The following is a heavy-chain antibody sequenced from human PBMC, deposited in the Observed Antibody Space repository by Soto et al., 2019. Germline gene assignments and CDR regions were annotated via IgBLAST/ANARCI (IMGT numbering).Heavy chain of an antibody. CDR1: GYTFFVYY. J-gene: IGHJ5*02. CDR3: ARDCSRSWFYT. D-gene: IGHD2-21*01. Sequence: APVKVSCKASGYTFFVYYMHWARQAPGQGLEWMGWINPDTGGTNYAQKFQGRVTMTRDTSISTAYMELSRLKSDDTDLYYCARDCSRSWFYTYGRGTLVTISS. V-gene: IGHV1-2*02. CDR2: INPDTGGT.